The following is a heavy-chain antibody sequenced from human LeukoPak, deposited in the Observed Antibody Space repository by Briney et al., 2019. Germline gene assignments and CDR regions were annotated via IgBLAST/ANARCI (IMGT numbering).Heavy chain of an antibody. CDR2: IRYDGSNK. V-gene: IGHV3-30*02. J-gene: IGHJ4*02. CDR1: GFTFSSYG. CDR3: AKGISNWGNFDY. Sequence: GGSLRLSCAASGFTFSSYGMHWVRQAPGKGLEWVAFIRYDGSNKYYADSVKGRFTISRDNSKNTLYLQMNSLRVEDTAVYYCAKGISNWGNFDYWGQGTLVTVSS. D-gene: IGHD7-27*01.